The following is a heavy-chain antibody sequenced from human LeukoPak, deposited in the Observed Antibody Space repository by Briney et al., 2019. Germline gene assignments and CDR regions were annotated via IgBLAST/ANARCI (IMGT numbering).Heavy chain of an antibody. CDR3: ARDRSSSPEDYMDV. V-gene: IGHV3-48*03. D-gene: IGHD2/OR15-2a*01. J-gene: IGHJ6*03. CDR2: ISSSGSTI. CDR1: GFTFSSYE. Sequence: GGSLRLSCAASGFTFSSYEMNWVRQAPGKGLEWVSYISSSGSTIYYADSVKGRFTISRDNAKNSLYLQMNSLRAEDTAVYYCARDRSSSPEDYMDVWGKGTTVTISS.